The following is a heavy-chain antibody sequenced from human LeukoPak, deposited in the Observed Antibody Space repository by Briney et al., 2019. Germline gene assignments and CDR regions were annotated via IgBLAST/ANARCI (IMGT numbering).Heavy chain of an antibody. CDR1: GGSISSSSYY. CDR2: IYYSGST. D-gene: IGHD5-24*01. CDR3: ASLEMATIDPDY. Sequence: PSETLSLTCTVSGGSISSSSYYWGWIRQPPGKGLEWIGSIYYSGSTYYNPSLKSRVTISVDTSKNQFSLKLSSVTAADTAVYYCASLEMATIDPDYWGQGTLVTVSS. V-gene: IGHV4-39*07. J-gene: IGHJ4*02.